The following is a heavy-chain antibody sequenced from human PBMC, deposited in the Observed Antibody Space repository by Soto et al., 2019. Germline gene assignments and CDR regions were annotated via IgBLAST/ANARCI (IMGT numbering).Heavy chain of an antibody. J-gene: IGHJ4*02. CDR1: GLSLSSYA. CDR2: ISSSGGNS. V-gene: IGHV3-23*01. CDR3: AKSRLLEYISSSYDC. Sequence: PGGSLRLSCAASGLSLSSYAMSWVRQAPGKGLEWVSTISSSGGNSYNADLVKGRFTISRDNSKNTLYLQINSLRAEDTAVYYCAKSRLLEYISSSYDCWGEGALVTVSS. D-gene: IGHD6-6*01.